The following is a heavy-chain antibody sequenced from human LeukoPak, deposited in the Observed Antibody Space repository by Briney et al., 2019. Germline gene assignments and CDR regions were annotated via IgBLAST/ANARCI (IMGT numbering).Heavy chain of an antibody. CDR3: AKGRRVGGWYLPVNLGAEYFQH. D-gene: IGHD6-19*01. J-gene: IGHJ1*01. CDR2: ISGSGGST. Sequence: GGSRRPSCTAPPATFFCYTIRWVTPSELWRLDWFSAISGSGGSTYYADSVKGRFTISRDNSKNTLYLQMNSLRAEDTAVYYCAKGRRVGGWYLPVNLGAEYFQHWGQGTLVTVSS. V-gene: IGHV3-23*01. CDR1: PATFFCYT.